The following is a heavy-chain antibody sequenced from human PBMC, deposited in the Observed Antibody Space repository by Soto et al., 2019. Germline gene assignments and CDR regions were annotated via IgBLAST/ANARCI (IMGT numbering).Heavy chain of an antibody. D-gene: IGHD6-13*01. Sequence: PGGSLRLSCAASGFTVSSNYMSWVRQAPGKGLEWVSVIYSGGSTYYADSVKGRFTISRDNSKNTLYLQMNSLRAEDTAVYYCAKDGEPDRYSSSWYYFDYWGQGTLVTVSS. J-gene: IGHJ4*02. CDR2: IYSGGST. CDR3: AKDGEPDRYSSSWYYFDY. CDR1: GFTVSSNY. V-gene: IGHV3-53*01.